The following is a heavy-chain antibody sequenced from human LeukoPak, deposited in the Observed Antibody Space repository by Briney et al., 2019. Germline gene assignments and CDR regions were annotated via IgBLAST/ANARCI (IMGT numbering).Heavy chain of an antibody. J-gene: IGHJ4*02. CDR2: IKSKTDGGTT. D-gene: IGHD3-9*01. V-gene: IGHV3-15*01. CDR3: TTDSGPRGSHLNGF. Sequence: PGGSLRLSCAASGFTFINAWMSWVRQAPGKGLEWVGRIKSKTDGGTTDYAAPVKGRFTISRDDSKNTLYLQVNSLKTEDTAVYYCTTDSGPRGSHLNGFWGQGTLVTVSS. CDR1: GFTFINAW.